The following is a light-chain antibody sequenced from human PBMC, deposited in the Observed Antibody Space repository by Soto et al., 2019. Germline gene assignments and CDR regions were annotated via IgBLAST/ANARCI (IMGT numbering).Light chain of an antibody. J-gene: IGKJ1*01. CDR2: KAS. Sequence: DIQMTQSPSTRSASVGDRVTITCRASQSISSWLAWYQQKPGKAPKLLIYKASSLESGVPSRFSGSGSGTEFTLTISSLQPDDFATYYCQQYNSYSWTFGQGTKVDNK. V-gene: IGKV1-5*03. CDR1: QSISSW. CDR3: QQYNSYSWT.